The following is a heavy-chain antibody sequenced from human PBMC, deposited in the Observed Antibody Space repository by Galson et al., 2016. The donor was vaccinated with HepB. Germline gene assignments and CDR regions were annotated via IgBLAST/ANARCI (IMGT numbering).Heavy chain of an antibody. Sequence: SLRLSCAANGFTFGSYALNWVRQGPGKGLEWVSSITGGGGSSFYADAVKGRFIIPRDNSKNTLYLQMNSLRTEDTAVYFCAKNSNYDSSGRSHYSYYGMDVWGQGTAVTVSS. D-gene: IGHD3-22*01. V-gene: IGHV3-23*01. CDR2: ITGGGGSS. CDR1: GFTFGSYA. CDR3: AKNSNYDSSGRSHYSYYGMDV. J-gene: IGHJ6*02.